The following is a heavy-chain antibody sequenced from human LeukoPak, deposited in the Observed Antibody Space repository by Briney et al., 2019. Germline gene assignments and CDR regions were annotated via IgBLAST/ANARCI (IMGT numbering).Heavy chain of an antibody. Sequence: SETLSLTCAVYGESFSGHYWTWIRQPPEKGLEWIGEINHSGSTNYNPSLKSRVTISVDTSKNQFSLKLSSVTAADTAEYYCARRPYCSGGACYGDYNFYHIDVWVRGTTVTISS. CDR2: INHSGST. D-gene: IGHD2-15*01. V-gene: IGHV4-34*01. CDR1: GESFSGHY. CDR3: ARRPYCSGGACYGDYNFYHIDV. J-gene: IGHJ6*03.